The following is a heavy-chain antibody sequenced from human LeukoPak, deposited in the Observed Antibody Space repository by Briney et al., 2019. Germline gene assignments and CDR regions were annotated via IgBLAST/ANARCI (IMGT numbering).Heavy chain of an antibody. CDR2: INPNSGGT. CDR3: ARPTTVTEIDY. Sequence: ASVKVSCKASGYIFTGYYMHWVRQAPGQGLEWMGRINPNSGGTNYAQKFQGRVTMTRDTSISTAYMELSRLRSDDTAVYYCARPTTVTEIDYWGQGTLVTVSS. D-gene: IGHD4-17*01. J-gene: IGHJ4*02. V-gene: IGHV1-2*06. CDR1: GYIFTGYY.